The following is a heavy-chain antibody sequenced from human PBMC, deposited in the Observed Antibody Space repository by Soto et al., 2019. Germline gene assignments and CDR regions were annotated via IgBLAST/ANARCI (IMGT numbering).Heavy chain of an antibody. CDR3: TTASVIVVVPAARDAVDI. D-gene: IGHD2-2*01. CDR1: GFTFSNAW. Sequence: GGSLRLSCAASGFTFSNAWMSWVRQAPGKGLEWVGRIKSKTDGGTTDYAAPVKGRSTISRDNSKNTLYLQMNSLKTEDTAVYYCTTASVIVVVPAARDAVDIWGQGTMVTVSS. V-gene: IGHV3-15*01. CDR2: IKSKTDGGTT. J-gene: IGHJ3*02.